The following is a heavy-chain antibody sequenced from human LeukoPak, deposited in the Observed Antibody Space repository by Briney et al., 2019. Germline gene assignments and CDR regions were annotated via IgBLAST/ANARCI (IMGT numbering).Heavy chain of an antibody. D-gene: IGHD7-27*01. CDR1: GFTFSSHW. J-gene: IGHJ4*02. V-gene: IGHV3-74*01. Sequence: GGSLRLSCVASGFTFSSHWMHWVRHAPGSGLVWVSRVNSDGSRTSYADSVKGRFTISRDNAKNSVYLQMNSLRTEDTAVYYCGRKTGVTGEAFDCWGQGTLVTVSS. CDR2: VNSDGSRT. CDR3: GRKTGVTGEAFDC.